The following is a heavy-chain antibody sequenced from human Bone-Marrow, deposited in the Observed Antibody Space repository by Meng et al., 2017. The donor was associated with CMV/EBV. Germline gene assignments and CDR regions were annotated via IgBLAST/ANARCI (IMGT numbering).Heavy chain of an antibody. Sequence: ESLKISCAASGFTFSSYSMNWVRQAPGKGLEWVSSISSSSSYIYYADSVKGRFTISRDDSKNTLYLQMNSLKTEDTAVYYCTTVFLISNGYYYGMDVWGQGTTVTVYS. J-gene: IGHJ6*02. CDR1: GFTFSSYS. CDR3: TTVFLISNGYYYGMDV. CDR2: ISSSSSYI. V-gene: IGHV3-21*03. D-gene: IGHD2/OR15-2a*01.